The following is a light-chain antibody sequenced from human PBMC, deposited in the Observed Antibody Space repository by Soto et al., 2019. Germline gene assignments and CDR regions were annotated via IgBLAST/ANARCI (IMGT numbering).Light chain of an antibody. V-gene: IGKV3-15*01. Sequence: ETVMTQSPATLSVSPGERATLSCRASQSVGSSLAWYQQKPGQAPRLLIYGTSARATGIPARFSGSGSGTEFPLTISTLQSEDFAVYYCQQYNYWPPWTFGQGTKVEIK. J-gene: IGKJ1*01. CDR3: QQYNYWPPWT. CDR2: GTS. CDR1: QSVGSS.